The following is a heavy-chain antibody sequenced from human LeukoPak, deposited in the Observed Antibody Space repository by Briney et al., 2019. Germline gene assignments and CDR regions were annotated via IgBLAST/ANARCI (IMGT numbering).Heavy chain of an antibody. V-gene: IGHV4-4*07. D-gene: IGHD2-2*01. Sequence: SETLSLTCTVSGGSISSYYWSWIRQPAGKGLEWIGRIYTSGSTNYNPSLKSRVTMSVDTPKNQFSLKLSPVTAADTAVYYCARVDCSSTSCYGDAFDIWGQGTMVTVSS. CDR2: IYTSGST. J-gene: IGHJ3*02. CDR3: ARVDCSSTSCYGDAFDI. CDR1: GGSISSYY.